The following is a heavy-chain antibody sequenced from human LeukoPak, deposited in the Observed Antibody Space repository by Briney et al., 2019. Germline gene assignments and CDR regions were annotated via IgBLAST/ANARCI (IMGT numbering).Heavy chain of an antibody. J-gene: IGHJ4*02. CDR2: ITSSSSYI. CDR1: GFTFSSYT. D-gene: IGHD3-3*01. V-gene: IGHV3-21*01. CDR3: ASSPGFWSDVDS. Sequence: PGGSLRLSCAASGFTFSSYTMNWVRQAPGEGMEWVSSITSSSSYIHYADSVKGRFTVSRDNAKNSLYLQMNSLRAEDTAMYYCASSPGFWSDVDSWGQGTLVTVSS.